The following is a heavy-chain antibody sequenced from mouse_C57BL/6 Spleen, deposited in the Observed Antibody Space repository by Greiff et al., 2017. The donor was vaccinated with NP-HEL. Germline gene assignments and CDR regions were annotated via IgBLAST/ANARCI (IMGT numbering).Heavy chain of an antibody. CDR3: ARSYITTVVGYYAMDY. Sequence: VHLVESGAELAKPGASVKLSCKASGYTFTSYWMHWVKQRPGQGLEWIGYINPSSGYTKYNQKFKDKATLTADKSSSTAYMQLSSLTYEDSAVYYCARSYITTVVGYYAMDYWGQGTSVTVSS. CDR1: GYTFTSYW. V-gene: IGHV1-7*01. D-gene: IGHD1-1*01. J-gene: IGHJ4*01. CDR2: INPSSGYT.